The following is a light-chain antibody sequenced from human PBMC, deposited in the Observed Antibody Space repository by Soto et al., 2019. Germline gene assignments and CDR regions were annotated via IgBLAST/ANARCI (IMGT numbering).Light chain of an antibody. CDR2: AAS. CDR3: QHSSSSPPIT. J-gene: IGKJ5*01. Sequence: DIQLTQSPSSLSASLGDSVSISCRASQNIDNHLHWYRQKSGKAPEVLIYAASTLRDGVSSRFSGSGYGTEFTLTINNLQPEYFATYYCQHSSSSPPITFGQGTRLDI. CDR1: QNIDNH. V-gene: IGKV1-39*01.